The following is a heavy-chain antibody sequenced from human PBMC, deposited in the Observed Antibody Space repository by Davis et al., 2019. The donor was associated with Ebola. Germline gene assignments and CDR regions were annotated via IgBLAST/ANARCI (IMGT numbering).Heavy chain of an antibody. V-gene: IGHV3-23*01. D-gene: IGHD6-13*01. Sequence: GESLKISCAASRFTFSSYAMSWVRQAPGKGLEWVSAISGSGGSTYYADSVKGRFTISRDNSKNTLYLQMNSLRAEDTAVYYCAKDRGEQQLVLYYYGMDVWGQGTTVTVSS. CDR3: AKDRGEQQLVLYYYGMDV. J-gene: IGHJ6*02. CDR2: ISGSGGST. CDR1: RFTFSSYA.